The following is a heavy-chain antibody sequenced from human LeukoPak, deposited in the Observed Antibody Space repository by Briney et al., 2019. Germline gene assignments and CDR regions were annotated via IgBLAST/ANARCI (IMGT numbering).Heavy chain of an antibody. Sequence: PGGSLRLSCAASGFSFSSYEMHWVRQAPGKGLEWVSYISSSGSTIYYADSVKGRFTISRDNAKNSLYLQMNSLRAEDTAVYYCVRDYGGSSPFDYWGQGTLVTVSS. V-gene: IGHV3-48*03. CDR2: ISSSGSTI. J-gene: IGHJ4*02. CDR3: VRDYGGSSPFDY. D-gene: IGHD4-23*01. CDR1: GFSFSSYE.